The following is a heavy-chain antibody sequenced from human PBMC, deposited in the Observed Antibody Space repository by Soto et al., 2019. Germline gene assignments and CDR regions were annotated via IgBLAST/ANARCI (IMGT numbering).Heavy chain of an antibody. CDR2: IDGVGTGT. D-gene: IGHD1-20*01. CDR3: TTVCEY. CDR1: GFTFTNYW. V-gene: IGHV3-74*01. J-gene: IGHJ4*02. Sequence: PGGSLRLSCAASGFTFTNYWMHWVRQVPGKGLVWVSRIDGVGTGTSYSDSVRGRFTISRDNAENTLYLQMNSLRAEDTAVYYCTTVCEYWGQGTLVTVAS.